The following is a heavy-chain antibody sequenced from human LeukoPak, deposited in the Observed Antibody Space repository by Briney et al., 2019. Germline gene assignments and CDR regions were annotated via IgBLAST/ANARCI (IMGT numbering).Heavy chain of an antibody. J-gene: IGHJ4*02. CDR2: IKQDGSEK. CDR1: GFTFSSYW. Sequence: GGSLRLSCAASGFTFSSYWMSWVRQAPGKGLEWVANIKQDGSEKYYVDSVKGRFTISRDNAKNSLYLQMNSLRAEDTAVYYCARDGGHSSGWYGDDYWGQGTLVTVSS. CDR3: ARDGGHSSGWYGDDY. V-gene: IGHV3-7*01. D-gene: IGHD6-19*01.